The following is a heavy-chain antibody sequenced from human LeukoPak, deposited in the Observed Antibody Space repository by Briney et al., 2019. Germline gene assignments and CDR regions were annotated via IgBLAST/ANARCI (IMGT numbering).Heavy chain of an antibody. V-gene: IGHV4-31*03. CDR1: GGSISSGGYY. CDR3: AREDDSSSSILDY. J-gene: IGHJ4*02. D-gene: IGHD6-6*01. Sequence: SQTLSLPCTVSGGSISSGGYYWSWIRQHPGKGLEWIGYIYYSGSTYYNPSLKSRVTISVDTSKNQFSLKLSSVTAADTAVYYCAREDDSSSSILDYWGQGTLVTVSS. CDR2: IYYSGST.